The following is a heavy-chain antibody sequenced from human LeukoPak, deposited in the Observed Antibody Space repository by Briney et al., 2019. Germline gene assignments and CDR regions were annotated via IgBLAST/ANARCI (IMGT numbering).Heavy chain of an antibody. J-gene: IGHJ5*02. V-gene: IGHV4-59*08. Sequence: SETLSLTCTVSGGSISSYYWSWIRQPPGKGLEWIGYIYYGGSTNYNPSLKSRVTISVDTSKNQFSLKLSSVTAADTAVYYCARSDTAMVSPWGQGTLVTVSS. CDR3: ARSDTAMVSP. CDR1: GGSISSYY. D-gene: IGHD5-18*01. CDR2: IYYGGST.